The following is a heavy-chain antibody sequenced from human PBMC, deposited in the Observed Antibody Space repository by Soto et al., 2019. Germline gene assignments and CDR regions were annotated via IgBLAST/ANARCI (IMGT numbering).Heavy chain of an antibody. D-gene: IGHD4-17*01. CDR2: IGTAGDT. CDR3: ARARGTVTTRGAFDI. CDR1: GFTFSSYD. Sequence: GGSLRLSCAASGFTFSSYDMHWVRQATGKGLEWVSAIGTAGDTYYPGSVKGRFTISRENAKNSLYLQMNSLRAGDTAVYYCARARGTVTTRGAFDIWGQGTMVTVSS. J-gene: IGHJ3*02. V-gene: IGHV3-13*01.